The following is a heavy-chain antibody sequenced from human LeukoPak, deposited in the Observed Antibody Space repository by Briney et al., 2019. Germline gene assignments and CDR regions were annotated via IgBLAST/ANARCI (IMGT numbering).Heavy chain of an antibody. CDR1: GGSISSYY. J-gene: IGHJ3*02. D-gene: IGHD6-6*01. CDR3: AREQLYSSYDAFDI. Sequence: PSETLSLTCTVSGGSISSYYWSWIRQPLGKGLEWIGYIYYSGSTNYNPSLKSRVTISVDTSKNQFSLKLSSVTAADTAVYYCAREQLYSSYDAFDIWGQGTMVTVSS. CDR2: IYYSGST. V-gene: IGHV4-59*01.